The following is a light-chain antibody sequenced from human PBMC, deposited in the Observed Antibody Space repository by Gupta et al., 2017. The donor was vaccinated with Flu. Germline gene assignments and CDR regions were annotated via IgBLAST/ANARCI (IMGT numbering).Light chain of an antibody. CDR3: QRYGTSPPT. Sequence: EIVLTQSPGTLSLSPVETATLSCRASQTVTSSYLAWYQQNPGQAPRLLIFGASSRAPGIPDRLSGSGSGTDFTLSINRLEPEDFAVYYCQRYGTSPPTFGQGTKVEVK. V-gene: IGKV3-20*01. J-gene: IGKJ1*01. CDR1: QTVTSSY. CDR2: GAS.